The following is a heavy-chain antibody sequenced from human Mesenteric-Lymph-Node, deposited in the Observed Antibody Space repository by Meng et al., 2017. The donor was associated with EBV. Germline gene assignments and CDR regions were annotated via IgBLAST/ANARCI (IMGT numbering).Heavy chain of an antibody. V-gene: IGHV3-30*18. Sequence: VELVGYGGGVVQPGRSLRLSCAASGVTLSSYGMHWVRQAPGKGLEWVAVISYDGSNKYYADSVKGRFTISRDNSKNTLYLQMNSLRAEDTAVYYCAKDDYGGNPDYWGQGTLVTVSS. J-gene: IGHJ4*02. CDR3: AKDDYGGNPDY. D-gene: IGHD4-23*01. CDR1: GVTLSSYG. CDR2: ISYDGSNK.